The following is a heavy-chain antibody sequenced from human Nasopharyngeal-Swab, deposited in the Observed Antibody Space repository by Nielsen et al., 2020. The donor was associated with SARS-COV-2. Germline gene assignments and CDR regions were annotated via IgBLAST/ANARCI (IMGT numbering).Heavy chain of an antibody. V-gene: IGHV3-23*01. Sequence: GESLKISCAASGFTFSSYAMSWVRQAPGKGLEWVSAISGSGGSTYYADSVTGRFTISRDNSKNTLYLQMNSLRAEDTAVYYCARLTRITGTIVYWGQGTLVTVSS. CDR1: GFTFSSYA. CDR2: ISGSGGST. CDR3: ARLTRITGTIVY. J-gene: IGHJ4*02. D-gene: IGHD1-7*01.